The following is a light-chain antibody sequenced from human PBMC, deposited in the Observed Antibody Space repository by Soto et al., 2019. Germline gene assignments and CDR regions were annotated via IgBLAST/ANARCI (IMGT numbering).Light chain of an antibody. V-gene: IGKV1-5*01. CDR1: QSISRG. CDR2: DAS. CDR3: QHYSAVWA. Sequence: DIQMTQSPSTLSASAGDRVTITCRASQSISRGLAWYQRKPGKAPNLLIYDASTLESGVPSRFSGSGSGTEFTLTISSLQPDDFATYYCQHYSAVWAFGQGTKVDIK. J-gene: IGKJ1*01.